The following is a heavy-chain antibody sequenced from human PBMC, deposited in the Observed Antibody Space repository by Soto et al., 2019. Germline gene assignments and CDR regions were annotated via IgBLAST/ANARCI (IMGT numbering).Heavy chain of an antibody. CDR1: GFTFDDYT. CDR3: AKAVVPAAGNWFDP. Sequence: GGSLRLSCAASGFTFDDYTMHWVRQAPGKGLEWVSLISWDGGSTYYVDSVKGRFTISRDNSKNSLYLQMNSLRTEDTALYYCAKAVVPAAGNWFDPWGQGTLVTVSS. D-gene: IGHD2-2*01. J-gene: IGHJ5*02. CDR2: ISWDGGST. V-gene: IGHV3-43*01.